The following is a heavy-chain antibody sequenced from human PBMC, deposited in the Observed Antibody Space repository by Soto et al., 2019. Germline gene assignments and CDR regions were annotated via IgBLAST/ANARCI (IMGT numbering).Heavy chain of an antibody. CDR2: INPSGGST. CDR1: GYTSTSYY. J-gene: IGHJ5*02. V-gene: IGHV1-46*01. Sequence: ASVKVSCKASGYTSTSYYMHWVRQAPGQGLEWMGIINPSGGSTSYAQKFQGRVTMTRDTSTSTVYMELRSLRSEDTAVYYCAREGIYYYDSSGYYVEVSWFDPWGQGTLVTVSS. D-gene: IGHD3-22*01. CDR3: AREGIYYYDSSGYYVEVSWFDP.